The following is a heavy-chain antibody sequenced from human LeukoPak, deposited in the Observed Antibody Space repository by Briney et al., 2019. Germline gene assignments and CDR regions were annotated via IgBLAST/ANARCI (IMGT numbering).Heavy chain of an antibody. Sequence: GGSLRLSCAASGFTFSSYAMSWVRQAPGKGLEWVSVISGSGGSTYYADSVKGRFTISRDNSKNTLYLQMNSLRAEDTAVYYCAKSTGSSWYPFDYWGQGTLVTVSS. J-gene: IGHJ4*02. CDR1: GFTFSSYA. CDR2: ISGSGGST. CDR3: AKSTGSSWYPFDY. V-gene: IGHV3-23*01. D-gene: IGHD6-13*01.